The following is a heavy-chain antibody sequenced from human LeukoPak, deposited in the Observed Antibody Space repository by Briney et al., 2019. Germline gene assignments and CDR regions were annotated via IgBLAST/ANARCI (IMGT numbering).Heavy chain of an antibody. CDR3: ARPRRYYYDSSGYHPNAFDI. CDR2: INHSGST. V-gene: IGHV4-34*01. J-gene: IGHJ3*02. CDR1: GGSFSGYY. Sequence: PSETLSLTCAVYGGSFSGYYWSWIRQPPGKGLEWIGEINHSGSTNYNPSLKSRVTISVDTSKNQFSLKLSSVTAADTAVYYCARPRRYYYDSSGYHPNAFDIWGQGTMVTVSS. D-gene: IGHD3-22*01.